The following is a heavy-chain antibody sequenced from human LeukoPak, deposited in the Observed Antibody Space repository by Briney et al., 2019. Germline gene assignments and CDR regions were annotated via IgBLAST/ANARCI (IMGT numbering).Heavy chain of an antibody. CDR2: IYPGDSDT. CDR1: GYSFTSYL. D-gene: IGHD4-11*01. CDR3: ARRTDPYYSNYVHFDY. Sequence: GESLKFSCKGSGYSFTSYLIWLVRHMRGKVLELMGIIYPGDSDTRYTPSFQGQVTISADKSISTAYLQWSSLKASDTAMYYCARRTDPYYSNYVHFDYWGQGTLVTVSS. V-gene: IGHV5-51*01. J-gene: IGHJ4*02.